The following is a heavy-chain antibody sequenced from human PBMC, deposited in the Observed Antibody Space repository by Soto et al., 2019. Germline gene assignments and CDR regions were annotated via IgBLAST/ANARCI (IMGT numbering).Heavy chain of an antibody. V-gene: IGHV1-69*04. J-gene: IGHJ4*02. CDR2: IIPILGIA. CDR3: AKAVYRWNDGFFDY. CDR1: RYAFACCS. D-gene: IGHD1-1*01. Sequence: CNAPRYAFACCSRRWARHAPGQGLEWMGRIIPILGIANYAQKFQGRVTITADKSTSTAYMELSSLRAEDTAVYYCAKAVYRWNDGFFDYWGKGTLVTVSP.